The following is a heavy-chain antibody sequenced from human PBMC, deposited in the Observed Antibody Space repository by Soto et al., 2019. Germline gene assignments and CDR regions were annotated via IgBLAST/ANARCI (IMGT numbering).Heavy chain of an antibody. CDR1: GYTFTTFA. Sequence: ASVKVSCKASGYTFTTFAMHWVRQAPGQRPEWLGWINAGSGYTKYSQNFQDRVTISSDTSASTAYMELSSLRSGDTAIYYCARDRVSLAMFGVPVGVFKNWGQGTLVTVSS. J-gene: IGHJ4*02. D-gene: IGHD3-3*01. CDR2: INAGSGYT. CDR3: ARDRVSLAMFGVPVGVFKN. V-gene: IGHV1-3*01.